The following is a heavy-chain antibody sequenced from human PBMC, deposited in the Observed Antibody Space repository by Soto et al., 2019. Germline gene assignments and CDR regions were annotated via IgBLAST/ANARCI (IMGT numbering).Heavy chain of an antibody. V-gene: IGHV4-31*03. D-gene: IGHD2-15*01. CDR3: ARDAPVVAPS. J-gene: IGHJ5*02. CDR1: GGPIINGHTY. CDR2: ITYRRTT. Sequence: QVQLKASGPGLVKPSQTLSLTCTVSGGPIINGHTYLNWIRQHPEKGLEWMGYITYRRTTNYNPALKSRILLSIDTSKNQFSLSLTSVTAADTAVYFCARDAPVVAPSWCQGALVTVSS.